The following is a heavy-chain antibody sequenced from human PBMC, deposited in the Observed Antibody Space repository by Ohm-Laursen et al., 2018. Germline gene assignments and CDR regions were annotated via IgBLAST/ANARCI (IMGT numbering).Heavy chain of an antibody. CDR3: AREAMSNDAFDI. D-gene: IGHD4-11*01. CDR2: IRSSDSTI. J-gene: IGHJ3*02. V-gene: IGHV3-48*01. Sequence: SLRLSCAASGFTFSSYSMNWVRQAPGKGLEWVSYIRSSDSTISYADSVKGRFTISSDNAKNSLYLQMNSLRAEDTAVYYCAREAMSNDAFDIWGQGTMVTVSS. CDR1: GFTFSSYS.